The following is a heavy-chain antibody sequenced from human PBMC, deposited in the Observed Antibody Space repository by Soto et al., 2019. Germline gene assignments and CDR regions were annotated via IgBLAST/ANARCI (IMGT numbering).Heavy chain of an antibody. Sequence: EVQLVESGGGLVQPGGSLRLSCAASGFTFSSYWMHWVRQAPGKGLVWVSRINTDGSSTSYADSVKGRFTISRDNAKNTLYLQMSSLSAEDTAVYYCARDLRRSNLGYWGQGTLVTVSS. V-gene: IGHV3-74*01. CDR1: GFTFSSYW. CDR2: INTDGSST. CDR3: ARDLRRSNLGY. J-gene: IGHJ4*02. D-gene: IGHD4-17*01.